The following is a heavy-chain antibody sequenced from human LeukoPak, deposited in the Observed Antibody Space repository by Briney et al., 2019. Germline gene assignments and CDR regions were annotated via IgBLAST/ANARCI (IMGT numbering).Heavy chain of an antibody. CDR2: IGNTGGTT. J-gene: IGHJ3*01. V-gene: IGHV3-23*01. CDR3: ARGRSGSHYDAFDV. Sequence: GGSLRLSCAASGFTFRNYVMSWVRQAPGKGLEWVSTIGNTGGTTYYADSVKGRFIISRDNSKNTVYLQMNSLRADDTAIYYCARGRSGSHYDAFDVWGQGTMVTVSS. CDR1: GFTFRNYV. D-gene: IGHD5-12*01.